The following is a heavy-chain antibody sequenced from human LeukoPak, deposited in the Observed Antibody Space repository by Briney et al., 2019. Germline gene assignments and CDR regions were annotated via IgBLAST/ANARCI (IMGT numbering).Heavy chain of an antibody. V-gene: IGHV5-51*01. J-gene: IGHJ6*03. CDR3: ARHLDVVVTKEDYYYMDV. CDR1: GYNFTNYW. CDR2: IYPGDSDT. Sequence: TGESLKISCKISGYNFTNYWIGWVRQMPGKGLEWMGIIYPGDSDTRYSPSFQGQVTISADKSISTAYLQWSSLKASDTAMYYCARHLDVVVTKEDYYYMDVWGKGTTVTVSS. D-gene: IGHD2-21*02.